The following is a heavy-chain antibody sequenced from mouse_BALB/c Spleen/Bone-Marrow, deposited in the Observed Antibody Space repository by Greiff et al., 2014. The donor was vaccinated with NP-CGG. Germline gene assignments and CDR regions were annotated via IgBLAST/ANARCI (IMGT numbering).Heavy chain of an antibody. CDR1: GFNIEDYY. V-gene: IGHV14-4*02. Sequence: EVQLQQSGAELVRSGASVKLSCTASGFNIEDYYMHWVKQRPEQGLEWIGWIDPENGDTEYAPKFQGKATMTADTSSNTAYLQLSSLTSEDTAVYYCNGNYYAMDYWGQGTSVTVSS. D-gene: IGHD2-1*01. CDR2: IDPENGDT. CDR3: NGNYYAMDY. J-gene: IGHJ4*01.